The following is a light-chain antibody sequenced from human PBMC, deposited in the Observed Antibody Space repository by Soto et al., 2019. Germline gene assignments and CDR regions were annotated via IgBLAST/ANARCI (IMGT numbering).Light chain of an antibody. CDR3: QQYGSPPWA. V-gene: IGKV3-20*01. J-gene: IGKJ1*01. Sequence: IVLTQSPGTLSLSPGERATLSCRASQSVGSNFLAWYQQKRGQAPRILIYAASNRASGIPDRFSGSGSGSDFTLTIRRLEPEDSAVYYCQQYGSPPWAVGQGTRVEI. CDR1: QSVGSNF. CDR2: AAS.